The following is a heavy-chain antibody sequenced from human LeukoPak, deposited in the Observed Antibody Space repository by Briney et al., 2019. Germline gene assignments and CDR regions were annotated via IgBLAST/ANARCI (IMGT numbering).Heavy chain of an antibody. CDR1: GGSISVGTYY. CDR3: ARQKRWLVDILDV. D-gene: IGHD6-19*01. CDR2: INHSGST. J-gene: IGHJ6*04. Sequence: SETLSLTCTVSGGSISVGTYYWGWVRQPPGNGLEWIGEINHSGSTNYNPSLKSRVTISVDTSKNQFSLKLSSVTAADTAVYYCARQKRWLVDILDVWGKGTTVTISS. V-gene: IGHV4-39*01.